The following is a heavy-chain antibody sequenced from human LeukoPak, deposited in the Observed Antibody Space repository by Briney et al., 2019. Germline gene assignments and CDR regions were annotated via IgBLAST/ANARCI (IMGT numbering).Heavy chain of an antibody. V-gene: IGHV3-33*08. CDR3: ASHCSSTSCPDY. Sequence: GGSLRLSCADSGFTFSSYGMHWVRQAPGKGLEWVAVIWYDGSNKYYADSVKGRFTISRDNSKNTLYLQMNSLRAEDTAVYYCASHCSSTSCPDYWGQGTLVTVSS. J-gene: IGHJ4*02. D-gene: IGHD2-2*01. CDR1: GFTFSSYG. CDR2: IWYDGSNK.